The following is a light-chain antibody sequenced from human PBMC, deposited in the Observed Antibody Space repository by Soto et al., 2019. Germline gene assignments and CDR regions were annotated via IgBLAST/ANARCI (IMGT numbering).Light chain of an antibody. CDR1: QGIGSY. CDR3: QQYNSYWT. J-gene: IGKJ1*01. CDR2: AAS. V-gene: IGKV1-9*01. Sequence: DIQLTQSPSFLSASVGDRVSITCRASQGIGSYLAWYQQKPGKAPNLLIYAASTLQSGVPSRFSGSGSGTEFTLTISSLQPDDFATYYCQQYNSYWTFGQGTKVDIK.